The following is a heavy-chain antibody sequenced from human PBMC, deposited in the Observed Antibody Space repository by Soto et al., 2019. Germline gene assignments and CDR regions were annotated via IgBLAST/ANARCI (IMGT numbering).Heavy chain of an antibody. Sequence: PGGSLRLSCAASGFTFSSYGMHWVRQAPGKGLEWVAVISYDGTNKYYADSVKGRFTISRDNSKNTLYLQMNSLRTEDTAVYYCARDGGDDSSGYYFYYGMDVWGQGTTVTV. CDR3: ARDGGDDSSGYYFYYGMDV. CDR2: ISYDGTNK. D-gene: IGHD3-22*01. V-gene: IGHV3-30*03. J-gene: IGHJ6*02. CDR1: GFTFSSYG.